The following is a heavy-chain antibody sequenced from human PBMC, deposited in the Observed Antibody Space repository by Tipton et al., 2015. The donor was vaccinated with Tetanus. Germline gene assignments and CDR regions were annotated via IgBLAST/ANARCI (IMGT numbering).Heavy chain of an antibody. D-gene: IGHD1-14*01. J-gene: IGHJ4*02. CDR2: ISHNGST. CDR3: ARGTGDY. V-gene: IGHV4-4*02. Sequence: LRLSCAVSGGSISSNYWWSWVRQSPGTGLEWIGEISHNGSTNYNPSLKSRVTISVDKSKNQFSLRLGSVAAADTAMYYCARGTGDYWGQGTLVTVSS. CDR1: GGSISSNYW.